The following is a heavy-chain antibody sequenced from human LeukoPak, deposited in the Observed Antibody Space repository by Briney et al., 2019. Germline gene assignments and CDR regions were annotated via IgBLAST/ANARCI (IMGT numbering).Heavy chain of an antibody. V-gene: IGHV3-23*01. CDR2: MNNGPGAT. CDR3: AKTHYDLLDV. J-gene: IGHJ6*02. CDR1: GFSFSTSP. Sequence: GGSLRLSCAASGFSFSTSPMSWVRQPPGKGLEWVSAMNNGPGATFYRDSVRGRFTISRDDSKSTLYLQMNSLRAEDTGTYYCAKTHYDLLDVWGQGTTVTVFS. D-gene: IGHD5-12*01.